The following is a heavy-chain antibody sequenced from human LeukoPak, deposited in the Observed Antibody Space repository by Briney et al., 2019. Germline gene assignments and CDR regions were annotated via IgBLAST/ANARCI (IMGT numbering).Heavy chain of an antibody. CDR2: IYTSGST. D-gene: IGHD6-13*01. J-gene: IGHJ5*02. Sequence: SETLSLTCTVSGGSISSYYWSWIRQPAGKGLEWIGRIYTSGSTNYSPSLKSQVTMSADTSKNQFSLTLSSVTAADTAVYYCAREVAAAGTRWFDPWGQGTLVTVSS. V-gene: IGHV4-4*07. CDR1: GGSISSYY. CDR3: AREVAAAGTRWFDP.